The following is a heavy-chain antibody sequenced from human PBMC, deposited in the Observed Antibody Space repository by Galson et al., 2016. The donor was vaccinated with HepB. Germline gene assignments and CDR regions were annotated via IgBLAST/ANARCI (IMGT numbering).Heavy chain of an antibody. CDR1: GFTFSSYA. Sequence: SLRLSCAASGFTFSSYAMSWVRQAPGKGLEWVSAISGSDGSTYYADPVKGRFTISRDNAENSLYLQMDSLTAEDTAMYYCARARIAALGTGAFDMWGQGTMVTVSS. J-gene: IGHJ3*02. V-gene: IGHV3-23*01. D-gene: IGHD6-13*01. CDR3: ARARIAALGTGAFDM. CDR2: ISGSDGST.